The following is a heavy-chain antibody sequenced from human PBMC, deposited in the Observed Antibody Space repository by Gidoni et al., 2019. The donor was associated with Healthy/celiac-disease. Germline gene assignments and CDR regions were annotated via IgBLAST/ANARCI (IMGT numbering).Heavy chain of an antibody. CDR1: GYTFTGYY. CDR3: ARGAVVAATTSPWDYYYYGMDV. Sequence: QVQLVQSGAEVKKPVASVKVSCKASGYTFTGYYMHWVRQSPGQGLEWMGRINPNSGGTNYAQKFQGRVTMTRDTSISTAYMELSRLRSDDTAVYYCARGAVVAATTSPWDYYYYGMDVWGQGTTVTVSS. D-gene: IGHD2-15*01. J-gene: IGHJ6*02. CDR2: INPNSGGT. V-gene: IGHV1-2*06.